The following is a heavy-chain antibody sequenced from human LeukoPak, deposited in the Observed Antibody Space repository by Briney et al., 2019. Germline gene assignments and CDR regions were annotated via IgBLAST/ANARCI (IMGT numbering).Heavy chain of an antibody. V-gene: IGHV3-30-3*01. Sequence: GGSLRLSCAASGFTFSSYAMNWVRQAPGKGLEWVALISYDGSNKNYADSVKGRFTISRDNSKNTLYLQMNSLRAEDTAVYYCAKSFYDSSPCDYWGQGALVTVSS. CDR2: ISYDGSNK. CDR3: AKSFYDSSPCDY. J-gene: IGHJ4*02. D-gene: IGHD3-22*01. CDR1: GFTFSSYA.